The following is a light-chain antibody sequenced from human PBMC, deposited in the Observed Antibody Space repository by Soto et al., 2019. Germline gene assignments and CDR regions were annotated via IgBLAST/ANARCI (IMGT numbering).Light chain of an antibody. CDR3: QQTYSAPLT. Sequence: DMQMTQSPSSLSASVGDRVNITCRARESISTYLNWYQQKPGRAPRLLIHAASSLQGGVPLRFSGSGSGTDFTLTISSLQPEDFTTYYCQQTYSAPLTFGGGTKVEIK. CDR2: AAS. CDR1: ESISTY. V-gene: IGKV1-39*01. J-gene: IGKJ4*01.